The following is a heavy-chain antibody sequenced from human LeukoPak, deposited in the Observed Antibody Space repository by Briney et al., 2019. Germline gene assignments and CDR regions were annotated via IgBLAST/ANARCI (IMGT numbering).Heavy chain of an antibody. V-gene: IGHV3-30*02. CDR3: AKDQGVTVTTGYNY. CDR1: GFTFSSYG. J-gene: IGHJ4*02. Sequence: PGGSLRLSCAASGFTFSSYGMHWVRQAPGKGLEWVAFIRYDGSNKYYADSVKGRFTISRDNSKNTLYLQMNGLRAEDTAVYYCAKDQGVTVTTGYNYWGQGTLVTVSS. CDR2: IRYDGSNK. D-gene: IGHD4-17*01.